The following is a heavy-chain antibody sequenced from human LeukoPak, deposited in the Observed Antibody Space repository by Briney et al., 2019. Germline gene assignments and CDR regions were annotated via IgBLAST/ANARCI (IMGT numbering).Heavy chain of an antibody. J-gene: IGHJ4*02. CDR3: SRDFVGADDY. D-gene: IGHD1-26*01. CDR1: GFTFSSYW. Sequence: GGSLRLSCAASGFTFSSYWMHWVRQAPGKWLVWVSRINSDGSSTNYADSVKGRFTISRDNAKNALYLQMNSLRVEDTAVYYCSRDFVGADDYWGQGTLVTVSS. V-gene: IGHV3-74*01. CDR2: INSDGSST.